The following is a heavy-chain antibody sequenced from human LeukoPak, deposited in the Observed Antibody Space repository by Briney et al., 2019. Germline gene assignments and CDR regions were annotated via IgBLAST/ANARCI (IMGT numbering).Heavy chain of an antibody. CDR2: ISSSSSYI. D-gene: IGHD1-7*01. V-gene: IGHV3-21*01. CDR3: ARADPGYNWNYRRWFDS. CDR1: GIPFSSYS. Sequence: GGSLRLSCVASGIPFSSYSMNWVRQAPGKGLEWVSSISSSSSYIYYADSVKGRFTISRDNAKNSLYLQMNSLRAEDTAVYYCARADPGYNWNYRRWFDSWGQGTLVTVSS. J-gene: IGHJ5*01.